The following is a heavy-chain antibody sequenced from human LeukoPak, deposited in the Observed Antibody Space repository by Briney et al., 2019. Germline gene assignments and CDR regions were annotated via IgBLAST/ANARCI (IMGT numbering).Heavy chain of an antibody. CDR1: GFTLSSYG. Sequence: GGSLRLSCAASGFTLSSYGMHWVRQAPGKGLEWVAFISYDGSNKYYADSVKGRFTISRDNSKNTLYLQMNSLRAEDTAVYHCAKGDSSGYYGIDYWGQGSLVTVSS. CDR2: ISYDGSNK. J-gene: IGHJ4*02. D-gene: IGHD3-22*01. V-gene: IGHV3-30*18. CDR3: AKGDSSGYYGIDY.